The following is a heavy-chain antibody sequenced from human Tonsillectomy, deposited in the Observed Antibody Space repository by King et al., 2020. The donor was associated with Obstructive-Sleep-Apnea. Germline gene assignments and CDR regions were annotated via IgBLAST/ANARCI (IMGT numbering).Heavy chain of an antibody. CDR2: INHSGST. Sequence: VQLQQWGAGLLKPSETLSLTCAVFGGAFSDYYWSWIRQPPGKGLEWIWEINHSGSTNYNPSLKSRVAVSADTSRNQFSLKLSSVTAADTAVYYCARGSGAAAVNWFDPWGQGTLVTVSS. J-gene: IGHJ5*02. D-gene: IGHD6-13*01. CDR3: ARGSGAAAVNWFDP. V-gene: IGHV4-34*01. CDR1: GGAFSDYY.